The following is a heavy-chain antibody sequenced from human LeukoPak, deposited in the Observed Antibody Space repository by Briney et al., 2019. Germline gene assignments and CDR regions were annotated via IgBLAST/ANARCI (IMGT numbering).Heavy chain of an antibody. D-gene: IGHD3-3*01. CDR1: GGSISSYY. CDR3: ARMTPYDFWSGYYSGTNWFDP. CDR2: IYTSGST. Sequence: SETLSLTCTVSGGSISSYYWSWIRQPAGKGLEWIGRIYTSGSTNYNPSLKSRVTMSVDTSKNQFSLKLSSVTAADTAVYYCARMTPYDFWSGYYSGTNWFDPWGQGTLVTVSS. V-gene: IGHV4-4*07. J-gene: IGHJ5*02.